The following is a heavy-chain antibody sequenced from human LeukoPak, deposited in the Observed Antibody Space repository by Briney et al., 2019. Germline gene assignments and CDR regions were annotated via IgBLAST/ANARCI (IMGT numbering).Heavy chain of an antibody. Sequence: GGSLRLSCAASGFTVSSNYMSWVRQAPGKGLEWVTYTSSGGSIKSYADSVKGRFSISRDSAKNSLYLEMNSLRAEDTAVYYCARVVRGGNSGYAFDIWGQGTMVTVSS. D-gene: IGHD4-23*01. CDR2: TSSGGSIK. CDR1: GFTVSSNY. V-gene: IGHV3-11*01. CDR3: ARVVRGGNSGYAFDI. J-gene: IGHJ3*02.